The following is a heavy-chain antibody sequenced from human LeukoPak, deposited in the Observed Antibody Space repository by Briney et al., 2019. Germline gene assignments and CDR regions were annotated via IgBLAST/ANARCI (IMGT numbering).Heavy chain of an antibody. CDR2: IKSKTDGGTT. CDR1: GFTFSGHA. V-gene: IGHV3-15*07. CDR3: TTGLKNYVDY. Sequence: GGSLRLSCAASGFTFSGHAMNWVRQAPGKGLEWGGRIKSKTDGGTTDYAAPVKGRFTISRDDSKNTLYLQMNSLKTEDTAVYYCTTGLKNYVDYWGQGTLVTVSS. J-gene: IGHJ4*02.